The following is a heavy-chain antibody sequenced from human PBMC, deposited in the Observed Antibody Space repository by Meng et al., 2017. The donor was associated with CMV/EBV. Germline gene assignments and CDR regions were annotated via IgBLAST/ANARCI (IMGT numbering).Heavy chain of an antibody. V-gene: IGHV1-69*02. CDR2: IIPILGIA. Sequence: SVKVSCKASGGTFSSYTISWVRQAPGQGLEWMGRIIPILGIANYAQKFQGRVTMTRNTSISTAYMELSSLRSEDTAVYYCARGDAGPYCSSTSCYRYYGMDVWGQGTTVTVSS. D-gene: IGHD2-2*01. CDR1: GGTFSSYT. J-gene: IGHJ6*02. CDR3: ARGDAGPYCSSTSCYRYYGMDV.